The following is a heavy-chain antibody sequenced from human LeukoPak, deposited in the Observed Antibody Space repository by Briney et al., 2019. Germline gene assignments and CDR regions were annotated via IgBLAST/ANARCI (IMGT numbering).Heavy chain of an antibody. V-gene: IGHV4-4*02. D-gene: IGHD3-10*01. Sequence: PSGTLSLTCAVSGGSISSSNWWSWVRQPPGKGLEWIGEIYHSGSTNYNPSLKSRVTISVDKSKNQFSLKLSSVTAAGTAVYYCARDPVQGSGRLGFDYWGQGTLVTVSS. CDR1: GGSISSSNW. CDR3: ARDPVQGSGRLGFDY. J-gene: IGHJ4*02. CDR2: IYHSGST.